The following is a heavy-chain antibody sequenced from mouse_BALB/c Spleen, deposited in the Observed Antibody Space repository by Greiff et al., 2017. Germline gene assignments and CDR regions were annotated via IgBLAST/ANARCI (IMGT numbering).Heavy chain of an antibody. J-gene: IGHJ4*01. D-gene: IGHD2-10*02. CDR3: VKAYGNYGYYYAMDY. Sequence: EVQVVESGGGLVQPKGSLKLSCAASGFTFNTYAMNWVRQAPGKGLEWVARIRSKSNNYATYYADSVKDRFTISRDDSQSMLYLQMNNLKTEDTAMYYCVKAYGNYGYYYAMDYWGQGTSVTVSS. CDR2: IRSKSNNYAT. V-gene: IGHV10-1*02. CDR1: GFTFNTYA.